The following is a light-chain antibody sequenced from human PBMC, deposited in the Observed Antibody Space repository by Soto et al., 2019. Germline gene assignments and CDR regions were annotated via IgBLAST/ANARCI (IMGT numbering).Light chain of an antibody. J-gene: IGKJ4*01. CDR1: QSVSNNY. V-gene: IGKV3-20*01. CDR3: QQYKNWPT. CDR2: GAS. Sequence: EIVLTQSPGTLSLSPWERATLSCRASQSVSNNYLAWYQQKPGQAPRLLIYGASNRATGIPDRFSGSGSGTDFTLTISRLEPEDFAVYYCQQYKNWPTFGGGTKVDIK.